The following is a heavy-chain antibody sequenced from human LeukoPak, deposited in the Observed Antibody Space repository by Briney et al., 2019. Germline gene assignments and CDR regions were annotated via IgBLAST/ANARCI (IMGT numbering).Heavy chain of an antibody. V-gene: IGHV3-30-3*01. D-gene: IGHD2-2*01. CDR3: AREGYCSSTSCSTFDY. CDR1: GFTFSSYA. J-gene: IGHJ4*02. CDR2: ISYDGSNK. Sequence: GGSLRLSCAASGFTFSSYAMHWVRQAPGKGLEWVAVISYDGSNKYYADSVKGRFTISRDNSKNTLYLQMNSLRAEDTAVYYCAREGYCSSTSCSTFDYWGQGTLVTVSS.